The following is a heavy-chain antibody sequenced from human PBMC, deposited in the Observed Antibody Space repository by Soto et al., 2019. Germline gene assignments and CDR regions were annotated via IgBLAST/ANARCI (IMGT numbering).Heavy chain of an antibody. V-gene: IGHV3-30*18. CDR2: ISYDGSNK. J-gene: IGHJ6*02. D-gene: IGHD3-10*01. Sequence: GGSLRLSCAASGFTFSSYGMHWVRQAPGKGLEWVAVISYDGSNKYYADSVKGRFTIPRDNSKNTLYLQMNSLRAEDTAVYYCAKEYGSGSYIYYYYGMDVWGQGTTVTVSS. CDR1: GFTFSSYG. CDR3: AKEYGSGSYIYYYYGMDV.